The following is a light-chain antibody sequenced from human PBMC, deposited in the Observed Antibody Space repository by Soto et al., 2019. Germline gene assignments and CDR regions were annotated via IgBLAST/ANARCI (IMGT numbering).Light chain of an antibody. Sequence: QSALTQPASVSGSPGQSITIACTGTSSDIGGYNFVSWYQQHPGKAPKLLIYDVGNRPLGVSNRFSGSKSGNTASLTISGLQAEDEAHYYCNSYRTVSTYVFGTGTKVTVL. V-gene: IGLV2-14*01. CDR3: NSYRTVSTYV. J-gene: IGLJ1*01. CDR2: DVG. CDR1: SSDIGGYNF.